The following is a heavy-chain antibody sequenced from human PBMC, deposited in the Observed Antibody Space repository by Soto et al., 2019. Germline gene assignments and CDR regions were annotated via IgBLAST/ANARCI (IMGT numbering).Heavy chain of an antibody. Sequence: GASVKVSCKASGGTFSSYTISWVRQAPGQGLEWMGRIIPILGIANYAQKFQGRVTITADKSTSTAYMELSSLRSEDTAVYYCAKIGAVPAATSGWDYYYYYMDVWGKGTTVTVSS. CDR3: AKIGAVPAATSGWDYYYYYMDV. J-gene: IGHJ6*03. D-gene: IGHD2-2*01. V-gene: IGHV1-69*02. CDR1: GGTFSSYT. CDR2: IIPILGIA.